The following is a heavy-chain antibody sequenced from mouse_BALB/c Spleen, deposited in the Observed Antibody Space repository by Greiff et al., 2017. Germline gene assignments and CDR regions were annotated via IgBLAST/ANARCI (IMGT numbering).Heavy chain of an antibody. J-gene: IGHJ3*01. CDR1: GFDFSRYW. CDR2: INPDSSTI. CDR3: ARPKGYDGGPFAY. V-gene: IGHV4-1*02. D-gene: IGHD2-2*01. Sequence: EVMLVESGGGLVQPGGSLKLSCAASGFDFSRYWMSWVRQAPGKGLEWIGEINPDSSTINYTPSLKDKFIISRDNAKNTMYLQMSKVRSEDTALYYCARPKGYDGGPFAYWGQGTLVTVSA.